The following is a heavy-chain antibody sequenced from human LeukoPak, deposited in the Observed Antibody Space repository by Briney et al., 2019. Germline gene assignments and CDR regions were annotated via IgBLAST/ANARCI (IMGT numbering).Heavy chain of an antibody. D-gene: IGHD2-2*01. J-gene: IGHJ3*02. Sequence: GGSLRLSCAASGFTVSSNYMSWVRQAPGKGLEWVSVIYSGGSTYYSDSVKGRFTISRDNSKNTLYLQMNSLRAEDTAVYYCARAGSTASDDDAFDIWGQGTMVTVSS. CDR1: GFTVSSNY. CDR3: ARAGSTASDDDAFDI. CDR2: IYSGGST. V-gene: IGHV3-66*02.